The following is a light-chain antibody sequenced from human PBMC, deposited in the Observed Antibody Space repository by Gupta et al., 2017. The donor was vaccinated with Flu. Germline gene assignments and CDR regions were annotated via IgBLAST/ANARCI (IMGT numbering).Light chain of an antibody. CDR1: QSVSSK. J-gene: IGKJ1*01. CDR3: QQNNNLHS. V-gene: IGKV3-15*01. CDR2: GAS. Sequence: EIMLTQSPATLSVSPGERATRSCRASQSVSSKLEWYQQKPGQAPRLIIYGASTRARGITGRFSGSGWGKEFTLTSSRRQYEDFAVYYCQQNNNLHSFGQGTKVEIK.